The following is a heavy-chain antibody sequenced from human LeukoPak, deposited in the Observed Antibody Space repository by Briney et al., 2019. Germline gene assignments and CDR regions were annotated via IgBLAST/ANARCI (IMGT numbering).Heavy chain of an antibody. CDR1: GGSISSYY. D-gene: IGHD6-19*01. Sequence: SSETLSLTCTVSGGSISSYYWSWIRQPPGKGLEWIGYIYYSGSTNYNPSLKSRVTIPVDTSKNQFSLKLSSVTAADTAVYYCASLAVAGTVFAFDIWGQGTMVTVSS. CDR3: ASLAVAGTVFAFDI. CDR2: IYYSGST. J-gene: IGHJ3*02. V-gene: IGHV4-59*01.